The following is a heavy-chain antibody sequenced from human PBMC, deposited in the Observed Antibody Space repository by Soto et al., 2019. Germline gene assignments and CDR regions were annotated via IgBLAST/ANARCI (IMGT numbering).Heavy chain of an antibody. J-gene: IGHJ6*02. CDR3: ASGPNHDYGDYVVPPYYYYGMDV. CDR1: EATSAAML. CDR2: FFPILGPA. V-gene: IGHV1-69*01. Sequence: QVQLFRSGARVRRPGPRVRSPARLSEATSAAMLLAGCGRPLGQGLGGMGGFFPILGPANYAQKFQGRVTITADESTSTAYMELSSLRSEDTAVYYCASGPNHDYGDYVVPPYYYYGMDVWGQGTTVTVSS. D-gene: IGHD4-17*01.